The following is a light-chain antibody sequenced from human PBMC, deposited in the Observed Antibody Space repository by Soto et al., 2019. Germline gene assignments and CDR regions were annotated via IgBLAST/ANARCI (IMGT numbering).Light chain of an antibody. CDR3: QQYNRYSWT. J-gene: IGKJ1*01. CDR2: KAS. Sequence: DIQMSQSPSTLSSSVGDRVTITCGASQSISYWLAWYQQKPGKAPNLLIYKASSLKSGVPSRFSGSGSGTEFTLTIGSLQADDFATYYCQQYNRYSWTFGQGTKVDIK. V-gene: IGKV1-5*03. CDR1: QSISYW.